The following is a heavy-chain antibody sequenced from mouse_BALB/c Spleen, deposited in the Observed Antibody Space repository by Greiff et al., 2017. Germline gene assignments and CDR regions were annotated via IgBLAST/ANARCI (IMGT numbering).Heavy chain of an antibody. J-gene: IGHJ2*01. CDR3: ARHSGYDGYYIDY. CDR1: GFTFSSYD. Sequence: EVHLVESGGGLVKPGGSLKLSCAASGFTFSSYDMSWVRQTPEKRLEWVAYISSGGGSTYYPDTVKGRFTISRDNAKNTLYLQMSSLKSEDTAMYYCARHSGYDGYYIDYWGQGTTLTVSS. V-gene: IGHV5-12-1*01. D-gene: IGHD2-3*01. CDR2: ISSGGGST.